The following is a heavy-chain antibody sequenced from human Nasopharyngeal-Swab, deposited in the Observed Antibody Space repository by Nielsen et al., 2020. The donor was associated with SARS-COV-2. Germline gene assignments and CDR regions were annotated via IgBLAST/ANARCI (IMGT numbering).Heavy chain of an antibody. CDR1: GYTLTELS. V-gene: IGHV1-24*01. CDR2: FDPDDGET. Sequence: SVPVSCKVSGYTLTELSMHWVRQAPAKGLEWMGGFDPDDGETIYAQKFQGRVTMTEDTSTDTAYMELSSLRSEDTAVYYCRVVPAAMWYYYYGMDVWGQGTTVTVSS. J-gene: IGHJ6*02. D-gene: IGHD2-2*01. CDR3: RVVPAAMWYYYYGMDV.